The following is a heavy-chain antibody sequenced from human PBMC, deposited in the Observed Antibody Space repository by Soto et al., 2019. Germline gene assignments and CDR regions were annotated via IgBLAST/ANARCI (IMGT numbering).Heavy chain of an antibody. Sequence: QVQLVESGGGVVQPGRSLRLSCAASGFTFSSSGMHWVRQAPGKGLEWVAVIWHDGSYKYKTDSVKGRFTISRDNSKNTLYLQMNSLRAEDTAVYYCARGNWKYGYFDYWGQGTLVTVSS. D-gene: IGHD1-1*01. V-gene: IGHV3-33*01. CDR2: IWHDGSYK. J-gene: IGHJ4*02. CDR3: ARGNWKYGYFDY. CDR1: GFTFSSSG.